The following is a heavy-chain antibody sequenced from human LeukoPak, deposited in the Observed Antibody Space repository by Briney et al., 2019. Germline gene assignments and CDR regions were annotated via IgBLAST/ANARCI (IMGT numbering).Heavy chain of an antibody. CDR2: ISYDGSNK. D-gene: IGHD6-19*01. Sequence: GGSLRLSCAASGFTFSSYAMHWVRQAPGKGLEWVAVISYDGSNKYYADSVEGRFTISRDNSKNTLYLQMNSLRAEDTAVYYCARESVLYSSGWYFYGMDVWGQGTTVTVSS. CDR3: ARESVLYSSGWYFYGMDV. V-gene: IGHV3-30-3*01. CDR1: GFTFSSYA. J-gene: IGHJ6*02.